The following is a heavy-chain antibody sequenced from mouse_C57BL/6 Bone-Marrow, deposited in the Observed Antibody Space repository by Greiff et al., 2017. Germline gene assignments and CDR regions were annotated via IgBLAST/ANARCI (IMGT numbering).Heavy chain of an antibody. Sequence: QVQLKQSGAELARPGASVKLSCKASGYTFTSYGISWVKQRTGQGLEWIGEIYPRSGNTYYNEKFKGKATLTADKSSRTAYMELRSLTSEDSAVYFCARRNLGAWFAYWGQGTLVTVSA. J-gene: IGHJ3*01. CDR1: GYTFTSYG. D-gene: IGHD4-1*01. V-gene: IGHV1-81*01. CDR2: IYPRSGNT. CDR3: ARRNLGAWFAY.